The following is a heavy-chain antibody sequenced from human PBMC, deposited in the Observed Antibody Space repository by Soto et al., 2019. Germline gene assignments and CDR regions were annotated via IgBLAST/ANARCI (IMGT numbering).Heavy chain of an antibody. CDR3: ARTTFYDIFTAYYSLFDY. Sequence: SETLSLTCTVSGGSISSYYWSWIRQPPGKGLEWIGYIYYSGSTNYNPSLKSRVTISVDTSKNQFSLKLSSLTAADTAVYYCARTTFYDIFTAYYSLFDYWGQGTMVTVSS. CDR2: IYYSGST. CDR1: GGSISSYY. V-gene: IGHV4-59*08. D-gene: IGHD3-9*01. J-gene: IGHJ4*02.